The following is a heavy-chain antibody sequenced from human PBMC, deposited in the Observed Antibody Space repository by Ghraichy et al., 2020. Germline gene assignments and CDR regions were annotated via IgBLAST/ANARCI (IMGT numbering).Heavy chain of an antibody. J-gene: IGHJ4*02. CDR1: GFTFDDYA. CDR2: IGWNSGVT. CDR3: AKGGSAVAVKGFDY. D-gene: IGHD6-19*01. Sequence: SCAASGFTFDDYAMHWVRQAPGKGLEWVAGIGWNSGVTGYAGSVQGRFSISRDNAENSLYLQMNSLRPEDTALYYCAKGGSAVAVKGFDYWGQGTLVTVPS. V-gene: IGHV3-9*01.